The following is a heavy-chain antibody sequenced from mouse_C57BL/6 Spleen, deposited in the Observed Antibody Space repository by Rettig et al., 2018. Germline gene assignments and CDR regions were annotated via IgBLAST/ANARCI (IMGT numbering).Heavy chain of an antibody. J-gene: IGHJ3*01. CDR2: IRLKSDNYAT. V-gene: IGHV6-3*01. CDR3: TVGNYGGFPY. Sequence: VAQIRLKSDNYATHYAESVKGRFTISRDDSKSSVYLQMNNLRAEDTGIYYCTVGNYGGFPYWGQGTLVTVSA. D-gene: IGHD2-1*01.